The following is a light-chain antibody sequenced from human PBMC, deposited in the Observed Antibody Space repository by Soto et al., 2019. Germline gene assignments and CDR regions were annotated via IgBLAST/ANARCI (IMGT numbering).Light chain of an antibody. CDR1: QSVRSN. Sequence: EIVLTQSPATLSLSPGERATLSCRASQSVRSNLAWYQQKPGQAPRLLIYDASNRATGIPGRFSGSRSGTDLSLTISNIEPEDLAVYLCKKRSNWPWTFGQGAKVEIK. CDR3: KKRSNWPWT. CDR2: DAS. V-gene: IGKV3-11*01. J-gene: IGKJ1*01.